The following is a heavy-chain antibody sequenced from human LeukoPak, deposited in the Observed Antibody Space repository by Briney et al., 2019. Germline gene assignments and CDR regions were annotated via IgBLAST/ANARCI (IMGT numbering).Heavy chain of an antibody. CDR3: ASTSCSSTSCSRYYYYGMDV. J-gene: IGHJ6*02. CDR2: MNPNSGNT. D-gene: IGHD2-2*01. V-gene: IGHV1-8*01. Sequence: AASVKVSCKASGYTFTSYDINWVRQATGQGLEWMGWMNPNSGNTGYAQKFQGRVTMTRNTSISTAYMELSSLRSEDTAVYYCASTSCSSTSCSRYYYYGMDVWGQGTTVTVSS. CDR1: GYTFTSYD.